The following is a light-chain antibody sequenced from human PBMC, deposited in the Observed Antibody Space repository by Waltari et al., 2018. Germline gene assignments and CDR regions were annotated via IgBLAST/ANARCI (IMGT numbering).Light chain of an antibody. Sequence: QSALTQPASVSGPPGQSLTISCTGTCSDVAGYNHVSWYQQHPGKAPKLMIYDVTNRPSGVSNRFSGSKSGNTASLTISGLQAEDEADYYCSSYTSSSALVFGGGTKLTVL. J-gene: IGLJ2*01. CDR2: DVT. CDR3: SSYTSSSALV. V-gene: IGLV2-14*03. CDR1: CSDVAGYNH.